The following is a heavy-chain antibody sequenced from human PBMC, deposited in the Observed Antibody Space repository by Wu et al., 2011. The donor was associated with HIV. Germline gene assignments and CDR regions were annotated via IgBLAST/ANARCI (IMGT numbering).Heavy chain of an antibody. J-gene: IGHJ6*03. CDR3: AKAPEELMYGLSHSYMDV. V-gene: IGHV1-46*01. D-gene: IGHD3/OR15-3a*01. Sequence: QVQLVQSGAEVKKPGASVMISCKASGYTFTDYFIHWVRQAPGQGFEWMGLINPTGGATTYAQQFRGRVTMTRDTSTNTVYMELSGLKSEDTAVFYCAKAPEELMYGLSHSYMDVWGHRDHSRRLV. CDR1: GYTFTDYF. CDR2: INPTGGAT.